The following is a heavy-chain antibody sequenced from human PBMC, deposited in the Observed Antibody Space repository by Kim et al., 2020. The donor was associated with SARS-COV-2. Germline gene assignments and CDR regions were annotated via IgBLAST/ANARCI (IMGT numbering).Heavy chain of an antibody. D-gene: IGHD3-9*01. V-gene: IGHV1-46*01. CDR3: ARGYFDWSEGSLHYFDS. CDR2: INPSSGRT. CDR1: GYSFTDYY. J-gene: IGHJ4*02. Sequence: ASVKVSCKASGYSFTDYYIHWVRQAPGQGLEWMGIINPSSGRTSYVENFQGRVTMTSDTSTNTLYMELTSLRSEDTAVFYCARGYFDWSEGSLHYFDSWGQGTLGHRLL.